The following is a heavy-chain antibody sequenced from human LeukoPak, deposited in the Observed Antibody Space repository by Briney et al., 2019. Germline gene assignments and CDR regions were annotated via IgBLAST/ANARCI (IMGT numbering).Heavy chain of an antibody. J-gene: IGHJ6*03. CDR2: IGTASDT. CDR3: ARGPPRGKYYYMDV. V-gene: IGHV3-13*01. Sequence: GGSLRLSCAASGFTFSSFDMPWVRQPTGQGLEWVSTIGTASDTYYPGSVEGRFTLSRDNAKNSLYIQMNSLTAGDTAVYYCARGPPRGKYYYMDVWGKGTTVTVSS. D-gene: IGHD1-1*01. CDR1: GFTFSSFD.